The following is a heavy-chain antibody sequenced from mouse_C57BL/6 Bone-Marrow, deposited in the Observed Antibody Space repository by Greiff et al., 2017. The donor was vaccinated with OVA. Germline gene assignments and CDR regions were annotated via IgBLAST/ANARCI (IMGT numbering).Heavy chain of an antibody. Sequence: VKLQESGPGLVKPSQSLFLTCSITGFPITSGYYWIWIRQSPGKPLEWMGYITHSGETFYNPSLQSPISITRETSKNQFFLQLNSVTTEDTAMYYCAGDLYDAGFDVWGTGTTVTVSS. CDR3: AGDLYDAGFDV. CDR1: GFPITSGYY. V-gene: IGHV12-3*01. CDR2: ITHSGET. J-gene: IGHJ1*03. D-gene: IGHD2-3*01.